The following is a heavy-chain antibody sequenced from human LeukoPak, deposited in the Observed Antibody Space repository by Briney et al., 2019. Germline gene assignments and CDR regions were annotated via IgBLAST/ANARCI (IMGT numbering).Heavy chain of an antibody. V-gene: IGHV4-31*03. CDR1: GGSISSGGYS. D-gene: IGHD6-19*01. CDR3: ASRSSLDTSSGWYYDY. Sequence: NSSETLSLTCTVSGGSISSGGYSWSWIRQLPGKGLEWIGHIYYSGSTYHNPSLKSRVTISVDPSKNQFSLNLSSVTAADTAVYYCASRSSLDTSSGWYYDYWGQGTLVTVSS. CDR2: IYYSGST. J-gene: IGHJ4*02.